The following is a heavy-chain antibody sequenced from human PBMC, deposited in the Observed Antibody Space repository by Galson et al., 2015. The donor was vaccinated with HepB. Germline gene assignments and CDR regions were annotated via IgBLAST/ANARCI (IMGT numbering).Heavy chain of an antibody. J-gene: IGHJ5*02. Sequence: SLRLSCAASGFTFSSYAMTWVRQAPGKGLEWVSLIINSGGSTYYADSVKGRFTISRDNSKNTLSLQMNSLRTEDTAVYYCAKALHFYSGTYYSTGFDPWGQGTLVTVSS. CDR3: AKALHFYSGTYYSTGFDP. V-gene: IGHV3-23*01. CDR1: GFTFSSYA. CDR2: IINSGGST. D-gene: IGHD1-26*01.